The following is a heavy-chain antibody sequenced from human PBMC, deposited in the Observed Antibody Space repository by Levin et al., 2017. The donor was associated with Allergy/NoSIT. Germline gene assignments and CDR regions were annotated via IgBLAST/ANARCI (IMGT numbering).Heavy chain of an antibody. CDR3: AKALDYYGSGVWAFDI. V-gene: IGHV3-23*01. CDR2: ISGSGGST. D-gene: IGHD3-10*01. CDR1: GFTFSSYA. J-gene: IGHJ3*02. Sequence: PGESLKISCAASGFTFSSYAMSWVRQAPGKGLEWVSAISGSGGSTYYADSVKGRFTISRDNSKNTLYLQMNSLRAEDTAVYYCAKALDYYGSGVWAFDIWGQGTMVTVSS.